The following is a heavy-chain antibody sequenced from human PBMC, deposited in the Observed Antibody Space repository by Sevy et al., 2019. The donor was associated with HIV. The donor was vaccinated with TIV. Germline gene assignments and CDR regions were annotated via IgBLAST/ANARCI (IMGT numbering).Heavy chain of an antibody. D-gene: IGHD6-13*01. J-gene: IGHJ4*02. CDR1: GFTFSSYS. Sequence: GGSLRLSCAASGFTFSSYSMNWVRQAPGKGLEWVSSISSSSSYIYYADSVKGRFTISRDNAKNSLYLQMNGLRAEDTAVYYCAREVIAAGTIFDYWGQGTLVTVSS. V-gene: IGHV3-21*01. CDR2: ISSSSSYI. CDR3: AREVIAAGTIFDY.